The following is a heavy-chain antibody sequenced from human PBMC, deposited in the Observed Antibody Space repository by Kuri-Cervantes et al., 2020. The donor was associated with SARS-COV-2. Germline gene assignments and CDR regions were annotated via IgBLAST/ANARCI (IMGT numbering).Heavy chain of an antibody. J-gene: IGHJ6*03. CDR3: ARDQSDSSGWYAEEDYYYYMDV. V-gene: IGHV3-33*01. D-gene: IGHD6-19*01. CDR2: IWYDGSNK. CDR1: GFTFDTYG. Sequence: GGSLRLSCAASGFTFDTYGMHWVRQAPGKGLEWVAVIWYDGSNKYYADSVKGRFTISRDNAKNSLYLQMNSLRAEDTAVYYCARDQSDSSGWYAEEDYYYYMDVWGKGTTVTVSS.